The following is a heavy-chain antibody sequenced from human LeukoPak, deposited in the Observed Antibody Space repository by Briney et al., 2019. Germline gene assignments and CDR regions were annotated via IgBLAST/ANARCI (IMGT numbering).Heavy chain of an antibody. D-gene: IGHD3-22*01. CDR1: GYTFTSYY. V-gene: IGHV1-46*01. CDR2: INPSGGST. J-gene: IGHJ4*02. Sequence: ASVKVSCKASGYTFTSYYMHWVRQAPGQGLEWMGIINPSGGSTSYAQKFQGRVTMTRDMSTSTVYMELSSLRSEDTAVYYCARDLGPLNYYDSSGYYYWGQGTLVTVSS. CDR3: ARDLGPLNYYDSSGYYY.